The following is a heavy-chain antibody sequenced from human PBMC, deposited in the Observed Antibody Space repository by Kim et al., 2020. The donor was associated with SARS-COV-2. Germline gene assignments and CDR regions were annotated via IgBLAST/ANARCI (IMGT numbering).Heavy chain of an antibody. V-gene: IGHV4-30-4*01. Sequence: SETLSLTCTVSGGSISSGDYYWSWIRQPPGEGLEWIGYIYYSGSTYYNPSLKSRVTISVDTSKNQFSLKLSSVTAADTAVYYCARVPLPGTSYYYYGMDVWGQGTTVTVSS. J-gene: IGHJ6*02. CDR2: IYYSGST. CDR3: ARVPLPGTSYYYYGMDV. D-gene: IGHD1-1*01. CDR1: GGSISSGDYY.